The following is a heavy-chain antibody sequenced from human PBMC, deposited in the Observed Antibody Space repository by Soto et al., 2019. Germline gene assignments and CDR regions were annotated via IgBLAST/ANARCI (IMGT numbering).Heavy chain of an antibody. CDR2: INAGSGNT. Sequence: QVQLVQSGAEVKKPGASVKVSCTASGYTFTHYAIHWVRHAPGQRLEWMGFINAGSGNTKYSQTFQGRLTFTKDTSASTAYMDLSSLRSEDTAIYACARGLAEDGAWGQGTLVPVSS. V-gene: IGHV1-3*01. J-gene: IGHJ5*02. D-gene: IGHD6-13*01. CDR1: GYTFTHYA. CDR3: ARGLAEDGA.